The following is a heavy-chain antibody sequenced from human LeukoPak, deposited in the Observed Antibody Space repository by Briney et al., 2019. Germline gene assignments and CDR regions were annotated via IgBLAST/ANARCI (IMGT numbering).Heavy chain of an antibody. D-gene: IGHD2-2*01. CDR1: GYTFTSYG. CDR2: LSAYNGNT. V-gene: IGHV1-18*01. J-gene: IGHJ6*02. Sequence: WASVKVSCMASGYTFTSYGISWVRQAPGQGLEWMGWLSAYNGNTNYAQKLQGRVTMTTDTSTSTAYMELRSLRSDDTAVYYCARERCSSTSCYDGMDVWGQGTTVTVSS. CDR3: ARERCSSTSCYDGMDV.